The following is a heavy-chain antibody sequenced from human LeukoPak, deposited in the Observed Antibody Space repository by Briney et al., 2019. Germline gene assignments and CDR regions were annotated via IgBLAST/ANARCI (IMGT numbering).Heavy chain of an antibody. CDR2: IYHSGST. CDR1: GGSISSSNS. Sequence: PSGTLSLTCVVSGGSISSSNSWSWVRQPPGKGLEWIGEIYHSGSTNYNPSLKSRVTMSVDESKNQFSLNLSSVTAADTAVYYCARRTSGWYGIDYWGQGTLVTVSS. CDR3: ARRTSGWYGIDY. V-gene: IGHV4-4*02. D-gene: IGHD6-19*01. J-gene: IGHJ4*02.